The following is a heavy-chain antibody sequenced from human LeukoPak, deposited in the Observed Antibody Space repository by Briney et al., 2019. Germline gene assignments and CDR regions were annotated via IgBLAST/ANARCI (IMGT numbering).Heavy chain of an antibody. J-gene: IGHJ4*02. Sequence: GASVKVSCKASGYTFTSYYMHWVRQAPGQGLEWMGIINPSGGSTSYAQKFQGRVTMTRDMSTSTVYMELSSLRSDDTAVYYCARDYVGGWGGGLAQFDYWGQGTLVTVSS. CDR2: INPSGGST. D-gene: IGHD6-19*01. CDR3: ARDYVGGWGGGLAQFDY. V-gene: IGHV1-46*01. CDR1: GYTFTSYY.